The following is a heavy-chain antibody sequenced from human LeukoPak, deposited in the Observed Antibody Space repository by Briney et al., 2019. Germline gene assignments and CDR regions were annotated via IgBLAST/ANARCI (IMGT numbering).Heavy chain of an antibody. CDR1: GFMSSSCS. V-gene: IGHV3-23*01. Sequence: QPGGSLRLSCAAAGFMSSSCSMRCVSHLPRKWREWGPTISAGGSTYYADSAKARFTISKDNSKNPLLLQVNTVRDQDTARYYCAKMPAAVRGCIPYLDSGGR. CDR2: ISAGGST. CDR3: AKMPAAVRGCIPYLDS. J-gene: IGHJ2*01. D-gene: IGHD3-10*02.